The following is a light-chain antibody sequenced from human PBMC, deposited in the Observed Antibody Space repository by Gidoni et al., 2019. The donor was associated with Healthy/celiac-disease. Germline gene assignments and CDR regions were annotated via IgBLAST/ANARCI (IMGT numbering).Light chain of an antibody. J-gene: IGKJ1*01. Sequence: DIQLTQSPSTPSASVGDRVTITCRASQSISGWLAWYQQKPGKAPKLLIDKASSLESGVPSRFSGSGSGTEFTLTISSLQPDDFATYYCQQYNSYPWTFGQGTKVEIK. CDR2: KAS. V-gene: IGKV1-5*03. CDR3: QQYNSYPWT. CDR1: QSISGW.